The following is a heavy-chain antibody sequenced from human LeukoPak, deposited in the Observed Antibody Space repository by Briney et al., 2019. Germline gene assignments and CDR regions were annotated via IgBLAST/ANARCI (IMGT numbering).Heavy chain of an antibody. D-gene: IGHD3-10*01. V-gene: IGHV4-34*01. J-gene: IGHJ4*02. CDR2: INHSGST. CDR3: ARGLTMVREFSH. CDR1: GGSFSGYY. Sequence: SETLSLTCAVYGGSFSGYYWSWIRQPPGKGLEWIGEINHSGSTNYNPSLKSRVTISVDTSKNQFSLKLSSVTAADTAVYYCARGLTMVREFSHWGQGTLVTVSS.